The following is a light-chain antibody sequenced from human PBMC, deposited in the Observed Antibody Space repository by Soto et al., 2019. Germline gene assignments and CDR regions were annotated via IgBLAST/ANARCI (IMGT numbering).Light chain of an antibody. CDR3: QQYGSSST. V-gene: IGKV3-20*01. Sequence: ESVFTESPGTLSLSPGERATLSCRASQSVSSSYLAWYQQKPGQAPRLLIYGASSRATGIPDRFSGSGSGTDFTLTISGLEPEDFAVYYCQQYGSSSTFGQGTKVDIK. J-gene: IGKJ1*01. CDR1: QSVSSSY. CDR2: GAS.